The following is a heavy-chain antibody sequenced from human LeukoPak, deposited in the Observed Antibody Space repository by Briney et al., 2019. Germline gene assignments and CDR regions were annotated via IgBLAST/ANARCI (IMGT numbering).Heavy chain of an antibody. J-gene: IGHJ4*02. D-gene: IGHD3-10*01. CDR3: ASLNYYGSGSYYN. Sequence: PSETLSLTYTVSGGSISSGGYYWSWIRQHPGKGLEWIGYIYYSGSTYYNPSLKSRVTISVDTSKNQFSLKLSSVTAADTAVYYCASLNYYGSGSYYNWGQGTLVTVSS. CDR1: GGSISSGGYY. CDR2: IYYSGST. V-gene: IGHV4-31*03.